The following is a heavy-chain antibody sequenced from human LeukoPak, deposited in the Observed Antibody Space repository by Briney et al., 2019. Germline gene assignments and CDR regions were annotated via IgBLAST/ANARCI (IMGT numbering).Heavy chain of an antibody. J-gene: IGHJ4*02. V-gene: IGHV4-61*09. CDR3: ARAGGSVGWYGTIDS. Sequence: PSETLSLTCTVSGGSISSGSYYWTWIRQPAGKGLEWIGHLYTSGTTSYNPSLQSRVTISADTSKHQFSLGLTSVTAADTAVYYCARAGGSVGWYGTIDSWGQGTLVTVSS. CDR1: GGSISSGSYY. CDR2: LYTSGTT. D-gene: IGHD6-19*01.